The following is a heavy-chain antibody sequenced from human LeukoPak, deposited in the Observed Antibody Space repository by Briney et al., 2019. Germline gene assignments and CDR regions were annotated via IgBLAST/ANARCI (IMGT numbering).Heavy chain of an antibody. CDR2: ISSSSSYI. CDR3: ARDSIAARPLLDY. Sequence: PGGSLRLSCAASGFTFSSYSMNWVRQAPGKGLEWVSSISSSSSYIYYADSVKGRFTISRNNAKNSLYLQMNSLRAEDTAVYYCARDSIAARPLLDYWGQGTLVTVSS. V-gene: IGHV3-21*01. D-gene: IGHD6-6*01. J-gene: IGHJ4*02. CDR1: GFTFSSYS.